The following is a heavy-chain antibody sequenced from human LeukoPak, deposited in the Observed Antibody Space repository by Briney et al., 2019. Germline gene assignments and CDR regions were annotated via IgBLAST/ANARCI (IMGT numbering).Heavy chain of an antibody. Sequence: GGSLRLSCTASKFTFSHYGMQWVRQAPGKGLEWVAVISSDGSIKVYADSVKGRFTLSRDNSINTVDLQMNSLRAEDTAVYYCVKEYHSRGFGAYFDYWGRGALVTVSS. CDR2: ISSDGSIK. J-gene: IGHJ4*02. D-gene: IGHD3-3*01. V-gene: IGHV3-30*18. CDR1: KFTFSHYG. CDR3: VKEYHSRGFGAYFDY.